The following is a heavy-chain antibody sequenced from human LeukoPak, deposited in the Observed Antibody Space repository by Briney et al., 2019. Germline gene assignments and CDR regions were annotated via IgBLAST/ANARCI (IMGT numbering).Heavy chain of an antibody. CDR1: GGSINRSSYY. V-gene: IGHV4-39*01. CDR3: ARPNSSGWYPFDY. CDR2: IYYSGST. J-gene: IGHJ4*02. D-gene: IGHD6-19*01. Sequence: SETLSLTCTVSGGSINRSSYYWGWIRRPPGKGLEWIGSIYYSGSTYYNPSLKSRVTISVDTSKNQFSLKLSSVTAADTAVYYCARPNSSGWYPFDYWGQGTLVTVSS.